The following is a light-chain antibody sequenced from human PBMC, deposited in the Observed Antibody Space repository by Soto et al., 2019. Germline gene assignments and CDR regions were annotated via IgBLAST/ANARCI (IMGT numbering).Light chain of an antibody. J-gene: IGKJ1*01. Sequence: DIQMSQSPSTLSASVGDGVTITCRASQRVSTWLAWYQQKPGKAPKLLISDASSLETGVPARFSGSGSGTEFTLTINSLQPDDFATYYCQQYKSYWTFGQGTQVDIK. CDR2: DAS. CDR3: QQYKSYWT. V-gene: IGKV1-5*01. CDR1: QRVSTW.